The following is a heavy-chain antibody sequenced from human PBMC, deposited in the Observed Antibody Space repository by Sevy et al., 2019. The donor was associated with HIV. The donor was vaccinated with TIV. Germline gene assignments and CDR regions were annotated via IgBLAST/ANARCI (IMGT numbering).Heavy chain of an antibody. J-gene: IGHJ4*02. D-gene: IGHD3-3*01. CDR3: AREEWLKFIDY. V-gene: IGHV1-46*01. Sequence: ASVKVSCKASGYTISTYYMHWVRQAPGQGLEWMGIINPNGGSTDYAQKFQGRVSLTRDTSTSTVYMELSSLRSEDTAVYYCAREEWLKFIDYWGQGTLVTVSS. CDR2: INPNGGST. CDR1: GYTISTYY.